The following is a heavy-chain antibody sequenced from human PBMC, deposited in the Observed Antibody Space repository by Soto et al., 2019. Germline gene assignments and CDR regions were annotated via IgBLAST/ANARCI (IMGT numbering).Heavy chain of an antibody. CDR3: AKLTYYYDSRDY. D-gene: IGHD3-22*01. CDR1: GFTFSSYG. CDR2: ISYDGSNK. Sequence: QVQLVESGGGVVQPGRSLRLSCAASGFTFSSYGMHWVRQAPGKGLEWVAVISYDGSNKYYADSVKGRFTISRDNSKNPLYLQMNSLGAEDTAVYYCAKLTYYYDSRDYWGQGTLVTVSS. J-gene: IGHJ4*02. V-gene: IGHV3-30*18.